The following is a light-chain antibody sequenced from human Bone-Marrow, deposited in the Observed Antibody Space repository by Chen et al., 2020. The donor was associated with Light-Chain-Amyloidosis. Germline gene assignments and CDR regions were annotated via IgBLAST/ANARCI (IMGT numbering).Light chain of an antibody. CDR1: SGSIATNY. CDR3: QSYQGSSQGV. CDR2: EDD. Sequence: NFLLTQPPSVSASPRTTVITCCTPSSGSIATNYVQWYQQRPGSSPTTVIYEDDQRPSGVPDRFSGSIDRSSNSASITISGLKTEDEADYYCQSYQGSSQGVFGGGTKLTVL. J-gene: IGLJ3*02. V-gene: IGLV6-57*01.